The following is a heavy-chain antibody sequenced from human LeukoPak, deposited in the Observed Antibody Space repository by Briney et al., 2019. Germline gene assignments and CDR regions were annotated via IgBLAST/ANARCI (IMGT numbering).Heavy chain of an antibody. D-gene: IGHD5-18*01. CDR3: ARQRGYSYGYSQYYFDY. Sequence: GESLKISCKGSGYSFTSYWIAWVRQMPGKGLEWMGIIYPGDSDTRYSPSFQGQVTISADKSITIAYLQWSSLKASDTAMYYCARQRGYSYGYSQYYFDYWGQGTLVTVSS. CDR2: IYPGDSDT. CDR1: GYSFTSYW. V-gene: IGHV5-51*01. J-gene: IGHJ4*02.